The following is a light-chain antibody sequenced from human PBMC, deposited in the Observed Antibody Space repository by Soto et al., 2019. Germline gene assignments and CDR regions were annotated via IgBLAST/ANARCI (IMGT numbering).Light chain of an antibody. Sequence: EIVLTQSPGTLSLSPGERATLSCRASQSVSSSYLAWYQQKPGQAPSLLIYGASRRATGIPDRFSGSGSGTDFTLTISSLEPEDFAVYYCQQRSNWLITFGQGTRLEI. J-gene: IGKJ5*01. CDR1: QSVSSSY. CDR3: QQRSNWLIT. V-gene: IGKV3D-20*02. CDR2: GAS.